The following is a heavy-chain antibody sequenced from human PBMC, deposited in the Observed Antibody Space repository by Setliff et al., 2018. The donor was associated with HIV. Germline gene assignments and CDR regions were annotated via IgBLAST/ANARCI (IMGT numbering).Heavy chain of an antibody. D-gene: IGHD6-19*01. CDR3: ARLGAVGVRSAFDY. Sequence: PGGSLRLSCAASGFTVSSNYMSWVRQAPGKGLEWVSVIYSGGSTYYADSVRGRFTISRHNSKNTLYLHMDSLRAEDTAVYYCARLGAVGVRSAFDYWGQGTLVTVSS. CDR1: GFTVSSNY. J-gene: IGHJ4*02. CDR2: IYSGGST. V-gene: IGHV3-53*01.